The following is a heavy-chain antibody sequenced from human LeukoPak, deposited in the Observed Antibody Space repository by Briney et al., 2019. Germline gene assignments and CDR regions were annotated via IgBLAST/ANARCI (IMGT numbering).Heavy chain of an antibody. J-gene: IGHJ6*02. CDR1: GGTFSSYA. CDR3: ASSGYSSSTSCYPYYYYGMDV. Sequence: ASVTVSCKASGGTFSSYAISWVRQAPGQGLEWMGWINAGNGNTKYSQKFQGRVTITRDTSASTAYMELSSLRSEDTAVYYCASSGYSSSTSCYPYYYYGMDVWGQGTTVTVAS. CDR2: INAGNGNT. D-gene: IGHD2-2*01. V-gene: IGHV1-3*01.